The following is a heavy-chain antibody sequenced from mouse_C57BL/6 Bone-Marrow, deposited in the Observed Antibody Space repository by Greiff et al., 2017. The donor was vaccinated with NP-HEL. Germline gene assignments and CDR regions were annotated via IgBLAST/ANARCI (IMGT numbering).Heavy chain of an antibody. CDR1: GFTFSDYY. V-gene: IGHV5-12*01. Sequence: EVKLMESGGGLVQPGGSLKLSCAASGFTFSDYYMYWVRQTPEKRLEWVAYISNGGGSTYYPDTVKGRFTISRDNAKHTLYLQMSRLKSEDTAMYYCARQTYWGSYWYCDVWGTGTTVTVSS. J-gene: IGHJ1*03. D-gene: IGHD2-10*01. CDR3: ARQTYWGSYWYCDV. CDR2: ISNGGGST.